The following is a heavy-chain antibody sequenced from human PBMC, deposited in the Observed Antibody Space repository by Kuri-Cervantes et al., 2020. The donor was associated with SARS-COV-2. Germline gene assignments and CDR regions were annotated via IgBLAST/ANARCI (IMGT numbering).Heavy chain of an antibody. J-gene: IGHJ2*01. CDR2: IYTSGST. D-gene: IGHD6-19*01. Sequence: SETLSLTCTGSGGSISSYYWSWIRQPAGKGLEWIGRIYTSGSTNYNPSLKSRVTMSVDTSTNQSSLKLSSVTAADTAVYYCARSRIAVADWYFDLWGRGTLVTVSS. V-gene: IGHV4-4*07. CDR3: ARSRIAVADWYFDL. CDR1: GGSISSYY.